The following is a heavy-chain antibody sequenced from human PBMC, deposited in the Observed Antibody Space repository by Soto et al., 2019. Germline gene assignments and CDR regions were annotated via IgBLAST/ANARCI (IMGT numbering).Heavy chain of an antibody. CDR3: ARDRWEYDFWSGSTLHGMDV. CDR2: INPSGGST. Sequence: ASVKVSCKASGYTFTSYYMHWVRQAPGQGLEWMGIINPSGGSTSYTQKFQGRVTMTRDTSTSTVYMDLSSLRSEDTAVYYCARDRWEYDFWSGSTLHGMDVWGQGTTVTVPS. V-gene: IGHV1-46*01. CDR1: GYTFTSYY. J-gene: IGHJ6*02. D-gene: IGHD3-3*01.